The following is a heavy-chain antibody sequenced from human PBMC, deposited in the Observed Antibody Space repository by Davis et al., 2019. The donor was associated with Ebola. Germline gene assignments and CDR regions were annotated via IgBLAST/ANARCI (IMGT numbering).Heavy chain of an antibody. Sequence: GESLKISCAASGFTFSSYGMHWVRQAPGKGLEWVAVISYDGSNKYYADSVKGRFTISRDNSKNTLYLQMNSLRAEDTAVYYCAREQWLGVYYYGMDVWGKGTTVTVSS. CDR1: GFTFSSYG. CDR3: AREQWLGVYYYGMDV. J-gene: IGHJ6*04. V-gene: IGHV3-30*03. CDR2: ISYDGSNK. D-gene: IGHD6-19*01.